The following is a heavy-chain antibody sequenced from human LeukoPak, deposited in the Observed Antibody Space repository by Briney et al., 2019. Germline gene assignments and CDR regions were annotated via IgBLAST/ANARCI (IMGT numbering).Heavy chain of an antibody. J-gene: IGHJ3*02. V-gene: IGHV3-23*01. CDR1: GFTFSSYA. Sequence: GGSLRLSCAASGFTFSSYAMSWVRQAPGKGLEWVSAISGSGGSTYYADSVKGRFTISRDNSKNTLYLQMNSLRAEDTAVYYCAKPITMIVVVDPRDAFDIWGQGTMVTVSS. CDR3: AKPITMIVVVDPRDAFDI. D-gene: IGHD3-22*01. CDR2: ISGSGGST.